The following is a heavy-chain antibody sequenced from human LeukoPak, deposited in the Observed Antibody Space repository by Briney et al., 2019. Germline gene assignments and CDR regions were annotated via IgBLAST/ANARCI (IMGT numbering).Heavy chain of an antibody. CDR1: GGSISSSSYY. D-gene: IGHD4-17*01. J-gene: IGHJ4*02. V-gene: IGHV4-39*07. Sequence: SSETLSLTCTVSGGSISSSSYYWGWIRQPPGKGLEWIGSIYYSGSTNYNPSLKSRVTISVDKSKNQFSLKLSSVTAADTAVYYCAREIHDYGDSYFDYWGQGTLVTVSS. CDR3: AREIHDYGDSYFDY. CDR2: IYYSGST.